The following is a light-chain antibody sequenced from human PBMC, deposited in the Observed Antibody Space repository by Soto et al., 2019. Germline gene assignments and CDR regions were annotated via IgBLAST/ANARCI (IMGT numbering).Light chain of an antibody. V-gene: IGLV2-23*01. CDR1: SSDVGSYDL. J-gene: IGLJ1*01. CDR3: CSYAGSGTFV. CDR2: EDT. Sequence: QSVLTQPASVSGSPGQSITISCTGISSDVGSYDLVSWYQQPPGKAPKLMIYEDTKRPSGISTRFSGSKSGNAASLTISGLQAEDEADYYCCSYAGSGTFVFGTGTKLTVL.